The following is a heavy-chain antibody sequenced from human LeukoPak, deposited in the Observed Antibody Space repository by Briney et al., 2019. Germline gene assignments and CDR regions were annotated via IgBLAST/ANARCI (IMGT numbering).Heavy chain of an antibody. J-gene: IGHJ6*03. D-gene: IGHD7-27*01. CDR1: GGSFSGYY. V-gene: IGHV4-34*01. CDR2: INHSGST. CDR3: ARGDWGSPDYYYMDV. Sequence: PSETLSPTCAVYGGSFSGYYWSWIRQPPGKGLEWIGEINHSGSTNYNPSLKSRVTISVDTSKNQFSLKQSSVTAADTAVYYCARGDWGSPDYYYMDVWGKGTTVTISS.